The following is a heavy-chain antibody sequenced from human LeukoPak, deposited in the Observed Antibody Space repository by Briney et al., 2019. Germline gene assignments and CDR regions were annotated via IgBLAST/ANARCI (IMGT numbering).Heavy chain of an antibody. V-gene: IGHV3-48*03. CDR3: AREKPYGMDG. Sequence: PGGSLRLSCAASGFTFSSYEMNWVRQAPGKGLERVPYISSSGSTIYYADSVKGRFTISRDNAKNSLYLQMNSLRAEDTAVYYCAREKPYGMDGGGKGTTVTVSA. CDR2: ISSSGSTI. CDR1: GFTFSSYE. J-gene: IGHJ6*04.